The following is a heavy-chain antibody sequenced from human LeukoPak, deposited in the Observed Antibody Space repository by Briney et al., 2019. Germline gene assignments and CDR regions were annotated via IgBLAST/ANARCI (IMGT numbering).Heavy chain of an antibody. J-gene: IGHJ6*03. D-gene: IGHD2-2*01. CDR3: ARWPPCEDIVVVPAPNYYMDV. V-gene: IGHV4-38-2*02. CDR1: GYSISSGSY. Sequence: SETLSLTXTVSGYSISSGSYWGWIRHPPGKGLECIASIYHSGDTQYNPSLKSRVTISVDTSKNQFSLKLSSVTAADTAVYYCARWPPCEDIVVVPAPNYYMDVWGKGTTVTVSS. CDR2: IYHSGDT.